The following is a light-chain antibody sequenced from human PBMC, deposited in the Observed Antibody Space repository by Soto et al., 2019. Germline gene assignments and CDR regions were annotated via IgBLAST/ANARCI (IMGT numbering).Light chain of an antibody. CDR1: TGAVTSGHY. CDR3: LLSYSGARV. CDR2: DTS. J-gene: IGLJ2*01. Sequence: QAVVTQEPSLTVSPGGTVTLTCDSSTGAVTSGHYPYWFQQKPGQAPTILIYDTSNKHSWTPARFSGSLLGGKAALTLSGAQPEDEADYYCLLSYSGARVFGGGTQLTVL. V-gene: IGLV7-46*01.